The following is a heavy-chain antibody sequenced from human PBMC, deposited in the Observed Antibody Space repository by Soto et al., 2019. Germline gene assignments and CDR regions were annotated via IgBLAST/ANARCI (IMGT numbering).Heavy chain of an antibody. Sequence: QVHLVQSGAEVKKPWSSVKVSCKASGGTFSSYAISWERQAPGQGLEWMGGFIPIFGTTNYAQKFQGRVTITADESTSTAYMELSSLRSEDTAVYYCTRDRGRRYNDGRGYYYSAYWGQGTLVTVSS. CDR2: FIPIFGTT. V-gene: IGHV1-69*01. CDR1: GGTFSSYA. D-gene: IGHD3-22*01. CDR3: TRDRGRRYNDGRGYYYSAY. J-gene: IGHJ4*02.